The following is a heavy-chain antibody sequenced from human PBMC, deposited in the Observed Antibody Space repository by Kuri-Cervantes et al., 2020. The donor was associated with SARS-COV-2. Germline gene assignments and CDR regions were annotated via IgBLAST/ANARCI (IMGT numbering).Heavy chain of an antibody. CDR2: INPDGSYT. CDR1: EFTFSGHW. CDR3: VRDGGHWNFDY. J-gene: IGHJ4*02. D-gene: IGHD1-1*01. V-gene: IGHV3-74*01. Sequence: SCAASEFTFSGHWIHWVRQAPGKGLVWVSRINPDGSYTNNADSVKGRFNLSRDNAKNMLFLQMNSLRAKDTAVYYFVRDGGHWNFDYWGQGTLVTVSS.